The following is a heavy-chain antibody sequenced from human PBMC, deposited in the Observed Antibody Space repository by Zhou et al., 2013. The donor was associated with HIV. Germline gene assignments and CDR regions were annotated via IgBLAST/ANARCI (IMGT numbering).Heavy chain of an antibody. Sequence: QVQLQESGPGLVKPSQTLSLTCTVSGGSISRGHFYWSWIRQPAGKRLEWIGHMFTSGSTNYNPSLNSRVSISIDTSKNQFSLKLISVTAADTAIYYCARDPNNWTDGGTNWGQGILVSVSS. CDR2: MFTSGST. V-gene: IGHV4-61*09. CDR3: ARDPNNWTDGGTN. D-gene: IGHD1-1*01. J-gene: IGHJ4*02. CDR1: GGSISRGHFY.